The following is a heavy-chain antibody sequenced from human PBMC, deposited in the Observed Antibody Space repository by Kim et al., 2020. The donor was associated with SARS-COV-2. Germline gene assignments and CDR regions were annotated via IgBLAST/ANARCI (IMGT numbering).Heavy chain of an antibody. Sequence: ASVNVSCKASGYTFIGYFIHWLRQAPGQGPEWMGRINTDAGGKKYGQNFQGRVTMTRDTSISTAYMELNRLTSDDTAVYYCARGSLLWFGDYWGQGTPVTVSS. CDR1: GYTFIGYF. CDR2: INTDAGGK. J-gene: IGHJ4*02. V-gene: IGHV1-2*02. D-gene: IGHD2-21*01. CDR3: ARGSLLWFGDY.